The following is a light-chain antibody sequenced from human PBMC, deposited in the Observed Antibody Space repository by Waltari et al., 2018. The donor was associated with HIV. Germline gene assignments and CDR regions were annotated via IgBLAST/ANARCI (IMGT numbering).Light chain of an antibody. CDR3: CSYAGSSYV. CDR1: SSDVGSYNL. V-gene: IGLV2-23*02. CDR2: EVS. Sequence: QSALTQPASVSGSPGQSITISCTGTSSDVGSYNLVSWYQQHPGKAPKLMFYEVSKRPSGGSNRFSGSKSGNTASLTISGLQAEDEADYYCCSYAGSSYVFGTGTKVTVL. J-gene: IGLJ1*01.